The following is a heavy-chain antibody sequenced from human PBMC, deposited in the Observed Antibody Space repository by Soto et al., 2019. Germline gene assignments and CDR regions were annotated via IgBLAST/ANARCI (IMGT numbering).Heavy chain of an antibody. CDR2: IYPGGSDT. Sequence: GESLKISCKGSGYSFTSYWIGWVRQMPGKGLEWMGIIYPGGSDTRYSPSFQGQVTISADKSISTAYLQWSSLKASDTAMYYCARLRLDSYYYYYGMDVWGQGTTVTVSS. CDR1: GYSFTSYW. D-gene: IGHD6-19*01. J-gene: IGHJ6*02. V-gene: IGHV5-51*01. CDR3: ARLRLDSYYYYYGMDV.